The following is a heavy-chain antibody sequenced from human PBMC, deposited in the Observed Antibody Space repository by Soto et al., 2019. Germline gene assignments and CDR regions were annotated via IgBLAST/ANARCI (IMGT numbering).Heavy chain of an antibody. Sequence: PGGSLRLSCAASGFTFSSYGMHWVRQAPGKGLEWVAVISYDGTNKYYADSVKGRFTISRDNSKNTLYLQMNSLRAEDTAVYYCAKEGYYYGSGSQPDNSGMEVWGQGTTVTVSS. D-gene: IGHD3-10*01. CDR1: GFTFSSYG. J-gene: IGHJ6*02. V-gene: IGHV3-30*18. CDR3: AKEGYYYGSGSQPDNSGMEV. CDR2: ISYDGTNK.